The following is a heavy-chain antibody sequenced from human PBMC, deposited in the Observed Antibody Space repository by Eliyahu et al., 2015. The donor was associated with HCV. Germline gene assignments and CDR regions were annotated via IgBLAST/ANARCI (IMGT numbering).Heavy chain of an antibody. J-gene: IGHJ4*02. CDR2: ISSNGGST. D-gene: IGHD4-17*01. Sequence: EVQLVESGGGLVQPGGSLXLSCSXSXFTXRSYAMHWVRQAPGKGLEYVSAISSNGGSTYYADSVKGRFTISRDNSKNTLYLQMSSLRAEDTAVYYCVKPDYGDYLVPWVYWGQGTLVTVSS. CDR3: VKPDYGDYLVPWVY. V-gene: IGHV3-64D*09. CDR1: XFTXRSYA.